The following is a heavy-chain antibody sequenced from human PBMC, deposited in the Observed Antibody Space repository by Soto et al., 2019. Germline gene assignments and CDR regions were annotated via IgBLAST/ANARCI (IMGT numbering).Heavy chain of an antibody. CDR2: INHSGST. V-gene: IGHV4-34*01. Sequence: SETLSLTCALYARSFSGYYCSWSRQSPGKRLEWIGEINHSGSTNYNPSLKSRVTISVDTSRNQFSLRLSSVTAADTAVYYSARGYDILTGPDYYFQYWRQGTLVSVSS. CDR3: ARGYDILTGPDYYFQY. D-gene: IGHD3-9*01. J-gene: IGHJ4*02. CDR1: ARSFSGYY.